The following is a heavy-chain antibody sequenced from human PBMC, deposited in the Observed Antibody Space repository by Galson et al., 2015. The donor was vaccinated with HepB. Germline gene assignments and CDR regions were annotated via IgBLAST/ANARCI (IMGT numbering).Heavy chain of an antibody. Sequence: SVTVSCKASGYSFTNYHIHWVRHAPGPGRKWTGMINPSGGSTNYAQKFQGRVTMTSDTSTSTVYMELSSLTSEDTAVYYCARDRVAPGALSDYWGQGTLVTASS. CDR2: INPSGGST. CDR3: ARDRVAPGALSDY. J-gene: IGHJ4*02. V-gene: IGHV1-46*01. CDR1: GYSFTNYH. D-gene: IGHD2-15*01.